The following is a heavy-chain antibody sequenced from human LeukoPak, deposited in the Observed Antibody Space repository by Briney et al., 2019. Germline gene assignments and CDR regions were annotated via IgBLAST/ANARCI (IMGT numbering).Heavy chain of an antibody. CDR2: IYHSGST. D-gene: IGHD1-1*01. V-gene: IGHV4-59*08. CDR3: VRRALNEFYFDY. CDR1: GSSMNNYY. J-gene: IGHJ4*02. Sequence: PWETLSLTCSVSGSSMNNYYWSWIRQPPGKGLEWIGYIYHSGSTTYNPSVKSRVIISVDTSKSQFSLILTSVTAADTAVYYCVRRALNEFYFDYWGQGTLVTVSS.